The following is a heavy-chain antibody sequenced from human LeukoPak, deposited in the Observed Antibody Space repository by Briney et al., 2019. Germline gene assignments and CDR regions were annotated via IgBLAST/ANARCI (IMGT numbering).Heavy chain of an antibody. CDR2: IKQDGSEK. D-gene: IGHD3-22*01. CDR3: ARAPSITMIVVVTPYYYYMDA. CDR1: GFTFSSYW. V-gene: IGHV3-7*01. Sequence: GGSLRLSCAASGFTFSSYWMSWVRQAPGKGLEWVANIKQDGSEKYYVDSVKGRFTISRDNAKNSLYLQMNSLRAEDTAVYYCARAPSITMIVVVTPYYYYMDAWGKGTTVTVSS. J-gene: IGHJ6*03.